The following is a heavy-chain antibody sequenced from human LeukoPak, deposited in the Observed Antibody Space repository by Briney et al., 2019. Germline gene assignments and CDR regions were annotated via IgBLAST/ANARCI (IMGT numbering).Heavy chain of an antibody. V-gene: IGHV1-2*02. CDR2: INPHSGGT. D-gene: IGHD2/OR15-2a*01. CDR1: GYTFTGYY. CDR3: ARDSKASNRPRSPWFDP. J-gene: IGHJ5*02. Sequence: ASVKVSCKASGYTFTGYYIHWVRQAPGQGLEWMGWINPHSGGTNYAQKFQGGVTMTRDTSITTAYMELSSLRSDDTAVYYCARDSKASNRPRSPWFDPWGQGTLVTVSS.